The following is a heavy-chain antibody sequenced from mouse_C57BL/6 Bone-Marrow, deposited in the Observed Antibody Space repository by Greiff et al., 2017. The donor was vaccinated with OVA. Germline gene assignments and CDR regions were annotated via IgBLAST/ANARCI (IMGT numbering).Heavy chain of an antibody. D-gene: IGHD2-1*01. CDR1: GYTFTNYW. J-gene: IGHJ4*01. CDR2: IYPGGGYT. CDR3: GKDGNYGAMDY. Sequence: QVQLQQSGAELVRPGTSVKMSCKASGYTFTNYWIGWAKQRPGHGLEWIGDIYPGGGYTNYNEKFKGKATLTADKSSSTAYMQFSSLTSEDSSIYYCGKDGNYGAMDYWGQGPPVPVSS. V-gene: IGHV1-63*01.